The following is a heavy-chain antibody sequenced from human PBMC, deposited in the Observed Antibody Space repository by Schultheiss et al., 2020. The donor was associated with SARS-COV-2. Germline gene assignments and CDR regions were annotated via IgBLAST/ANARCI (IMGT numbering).Heavy chain of an antibody. CDR2: ITSYGGTI. Sequence: GGSLRLSCSASGFTFSSYAMYWVRQAPGKGLEYVSAITSYGGTIYYADSVKGRFTISRDNSKNTLYLQMNSLRAEDTAVYYCARDDVRGSGWSVGYFHHWGQGTLVTVSS. CDR3: ARDDVRGSGWSVGYFHH. V-gene: IGHV3-64*04. D-gene: IGHD6-19*01. J-gene: IGHJ1*01. CDR1: GFTFSSYA.